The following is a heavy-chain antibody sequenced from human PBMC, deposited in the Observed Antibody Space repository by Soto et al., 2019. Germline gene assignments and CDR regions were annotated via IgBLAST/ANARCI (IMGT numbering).Heavy chain of an antibody. CDR1: GVSINTGGYS. Sequence: QVQLQESGPGLVKPSQTLSLTCAVSGVSINTGGYSWNWIRQSPGKALEWMGHIYQSGSTYYKPSLKGRITISVDMSNNEFSLEVTSVTPADTAVYFCARGDYNDYFDLWGQGALVTVSS. D-gene: IGHD4-4*01. J-gene: IGHJ4*02. V-gene: IGHV4-30-2*06. CDR3: ARGDYNDYFDL. CDR2: IYQSGST.